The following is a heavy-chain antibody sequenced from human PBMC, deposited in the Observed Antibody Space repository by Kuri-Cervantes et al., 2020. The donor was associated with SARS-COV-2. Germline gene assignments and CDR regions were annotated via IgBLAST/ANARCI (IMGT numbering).Heavy chain of an antibody. CDR1: GGSISSSSYY. CDR3: ARHPVPSGYSPVFDY. D-gene: IGHD3-3*01. J-gene: IGHJ4*02. Sequence: SETLSLTCTASGGSISSSSYYWGWIRQPPGKGLEWIESIYYSGGTYYNPSLKSRVTISVDTSKNQFSLKLSSVTAADTAVYYCARHPVPSGYSPVFDYWGQGTLVTVSS. CDR2: IYYSGGT. V-gene: IGHV4-39*01.